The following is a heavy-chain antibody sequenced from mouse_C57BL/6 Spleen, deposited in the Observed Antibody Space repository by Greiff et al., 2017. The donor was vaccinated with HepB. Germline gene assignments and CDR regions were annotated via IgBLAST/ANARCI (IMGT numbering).Heavy chain of an antibody. J-gene: IGHJ4*01. CDR1: GYTFTSYT. CDR3: ARYGDGDY. CDR2: INPSSGYT. Sequence: VQLVESGAELARPGASVKMSCKASGYTFTSYTMHWVKQRPGQGLEWIGYINPSSGYTKYNQKFKDKATLTADKSSSTAYMQLSSLTSEDSAVYYCARYGDGDYWGQGTSVTVSS. V-gene: IGHV1-4*01. D-gene: IGHD1-2*01.